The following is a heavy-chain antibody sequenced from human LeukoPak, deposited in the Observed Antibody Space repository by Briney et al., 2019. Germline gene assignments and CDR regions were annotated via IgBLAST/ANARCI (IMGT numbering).Heavy chain of an antibody. V-gene: IGHV4-31*03. J-gene: IGHJ4*02. D-gene: IGHD6-6*01. CDR1: GGSISSGGYY. CDR2: IYYSGST. Sequence: SSQTLSLTCTVSGGSISSGGYYWSWIRQHPGKGLEWIGYIYYSGSTYYNPSLKSRVTISVDTSKNQFSLKLSSVTAADTAVYYCARNEAARPYFDYWGQGTPVTVSS. CDR3: ARNEAARPYFDY.